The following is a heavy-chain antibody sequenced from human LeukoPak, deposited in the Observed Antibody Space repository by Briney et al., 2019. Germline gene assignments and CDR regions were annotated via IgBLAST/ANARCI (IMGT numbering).Heavy chain of an antibody. CDR1: GFTFSSYA. V-gene: IGHV3-23*01. CDR3: ARGGCSGGSCYWFDP. J-gene: IGHJ5*02. D-gene: IGHD2-15*01. CDR2: FSGSGGST. Sequence: GGSLRLSCAASGFTFSSYAMSWVRQAPGKGLECISGFSGSGGSTYYADSVKGRFTISRDNAKNSLYLQMNSLRAEDTAVYYCARGGCSGGSCYWFDPWGQGTLVTVSS.